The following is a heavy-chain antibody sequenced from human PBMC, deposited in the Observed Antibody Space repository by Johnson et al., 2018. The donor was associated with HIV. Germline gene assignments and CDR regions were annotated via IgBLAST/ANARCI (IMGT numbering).Heavy chain of an antibody. J-gene: IGHJ3*02. CDR2: IYSGGST. CDR1: GVTVSNNY. D-gene: IGHD3-22*01. CDR3: ASVPMIVVLDGAFDI. Sequence: VQLVESGGGLVQRGGSLRLSCVASGVTVSNNYMIWVRQAPGKGLEWVSVIYSGGSTYYADSVKGRFTISRDNSKNTLYLQMNSLRAEDTAVYYCASVPMIVVLDGAFDIWGQGTMVTVSS. V-gene: IGHV3-66*01.